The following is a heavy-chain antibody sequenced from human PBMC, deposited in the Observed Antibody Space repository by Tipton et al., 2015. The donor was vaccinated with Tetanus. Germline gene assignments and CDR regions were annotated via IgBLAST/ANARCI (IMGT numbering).Heavy chain of an antibody. CDR1: GYTFTGYY. J-gene: IGHJ6*02. CDR3: ARDRGDYIYYGMDV. CDR2: IDPNSGGT. D-gene: IGHD3-22*01. V-gene: IGHV1-2*02. Sequence: QLVQSGAEMKKPGASVKVSCKASGYTFTGYYIYWVRQAPGQGLEWMGWIDPNSGGTVYAQKFQGRVTMTRDTSISTAYMELRSLRFDATAVYYCARDRGDYIYYGMDVWGPGTTVTVS.